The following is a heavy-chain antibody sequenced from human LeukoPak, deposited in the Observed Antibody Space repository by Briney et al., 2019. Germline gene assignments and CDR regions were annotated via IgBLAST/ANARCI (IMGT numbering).Heavy chain of an antibody. V-gene: IGHV1-46*01. Sequence: GASEKVSCRASGYTFTNYYFHWVRQAPGQGLEWMGIINPSGGNTNYAQKFQGRVTMTRDTSTSTVYMELSSLRSEDTAVYYCARGGRGSYFYYFDYWGQGTLVTVSS. CDR1: GYTFTNYY. CDR3: ARGGRGSYFYYFDY. J-gene: IGHJ4*02. D-gene: IGHD1-26*01. CDR2: INPSGGNT.